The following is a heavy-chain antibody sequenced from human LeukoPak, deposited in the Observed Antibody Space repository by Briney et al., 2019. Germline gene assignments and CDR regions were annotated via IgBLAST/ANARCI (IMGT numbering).Heavy chain of an antibody. J-gene: IGHJ4*02. Sequence: PGGSLRLSCAASGFTFSSYGMHWVRQAPGKGLEWVAFIRYDGSNKYYADSVKGRFTISRDNSKNTLYLQMNSLRAEDTAVYYCAKAPDATPGYFDYWGQGTLVTVSS. V-gene: IGHV3-30*02. D-gene: IGHD1-14*01. CDR2: IRYDGSNK. CDR3: AKAPDATPGYFDY. CDR1: GFTFSSYG.